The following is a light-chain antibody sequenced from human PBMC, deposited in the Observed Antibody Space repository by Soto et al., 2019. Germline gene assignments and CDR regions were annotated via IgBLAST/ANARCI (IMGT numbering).Light chain of an antibody. V-gene: IGKV3-20*01. J-gene: IGKJ1*01. Sequence: EIVLTQSPGTLSLSPGEGATLSCRASQSVNSNYLAWFQQKPGQAPRLLIYSTSNRATGIPDRFSGSGSGTDFTLTISRLEPEDFVVYYCQQYDKSPWTFGHGNKVEIK. CDR3: QQYDKSPWT. CDR2: STS. CDR1: QSVNSNY.